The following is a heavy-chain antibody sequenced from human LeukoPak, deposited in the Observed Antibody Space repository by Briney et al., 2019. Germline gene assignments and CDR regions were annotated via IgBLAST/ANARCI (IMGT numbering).Heavy chain of an antibody. D-gene: IGHD3-16*02. V-gene: IGHV1-69*15. J-gene: IGHJ6*02. CDR3: ARADRGLYYYYYGMDV. CDR2: IIPIFGTA. CDR1: GGTFSSYA. Sequence: SVKVSCKASGGTFSSYAISWVRQAPGQGLEWMGRIIPIFGTANYAQKFQGRVTITADESTSTAYMELSSLRSEDTAVYYCARADRGLYYYYYGMDVWGQGTTVTVSS.